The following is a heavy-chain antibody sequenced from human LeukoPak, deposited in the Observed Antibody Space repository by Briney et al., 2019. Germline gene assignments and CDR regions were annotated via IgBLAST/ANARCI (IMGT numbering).Heavy chain of an antibody. CDR2: NYYGGPT. CDR3: ARAVYSSSALDY. D-gene: IGHD6-13*01. V-gene: IGHV4-59*01. J-gene: IGHJ4*02. Sequence: ASEPLSLTCAFSGTSINSYYWSWIRQPPGKGLEWIGYNYYGGPTNYNPSLKSRVTISVDTSKNQFSLKLTSVTAADTAVYYCARAVYSSSALDYWGQGTLVTVSS. CDR1: GTSINSYY.